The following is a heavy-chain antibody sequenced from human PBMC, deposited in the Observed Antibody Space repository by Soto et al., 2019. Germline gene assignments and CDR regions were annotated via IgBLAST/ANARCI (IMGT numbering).Heavy chain of an antibody. J-gene: IGHJ5*02. D-gene: IGHD6-13*01. Sequence: QVQLVQSGAEVKKPGASVKVSCKASGYTFTSYAMHWVRQAPGQRLEWMGWINAGNGNTKYSQKSQGRVTITKDTSASTAYMELSSLRSEDTAVYYCASGAAADGNWFDPWGQGTLVTVSS. CDR1: GYTFTSYA. V-gene: IGHV1-3*01. CDR2: INAGNGNT. CDR3: ASGAAADGNWFDP.